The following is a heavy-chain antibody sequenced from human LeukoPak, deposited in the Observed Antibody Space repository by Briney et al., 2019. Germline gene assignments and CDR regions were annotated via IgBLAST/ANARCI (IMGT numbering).Heavy chain of an antibody. CDR3: AKLFFPVTTYFDY. V-gene: IGHV3-23*01. Sequence: GGSLRLSCAASGFTFSSYAMSWVRQAPGKGLEWVSAISGSGGSTYYADSVKGRFTISRDNSKNTLYPQMNSLRAEDTAVYYCAKLFFPVTTYFDYWGQGTLVTVSS. D-gene: IGHD4-17*01. J-gene: IGHJ4*02. CDR2: ISGSGGST. CDR1: GFTFSSYA.